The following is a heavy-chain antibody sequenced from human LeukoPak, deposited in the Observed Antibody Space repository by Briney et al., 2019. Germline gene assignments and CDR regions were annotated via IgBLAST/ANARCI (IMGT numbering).Heavy chain of an antibody. Sequence: GGSLRLSCAASGFIFRDYFMSWIRQAPGKGLEWVSAISGSGGSTYYADSVKGRFTISRDNSKNTLYLQMNSLRAEDTAVYYCAKATHYYGSGSIDYWGQGTLVTVSS. D-gene: IGHD3-10*01. V-gene: IGHV3-23*01. J-gene: IGHJ4*02. CDR3: AKATHYYGSGSIDY. CDR1: GFIFRDYF. CDR2: ISGSGGST.